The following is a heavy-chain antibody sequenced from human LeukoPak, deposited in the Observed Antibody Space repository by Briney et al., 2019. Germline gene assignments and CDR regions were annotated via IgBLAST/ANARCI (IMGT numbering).Heavy chain of an antibody. D-gene: IGHD3-22*01. V-gene: IGHV3-20*01. CDR2: INWNGSST. Sequence: PGGSLRLSCAASGFTFDDYGMSWVRQAPGKGLEWVSGINWNGSSTGYADSVKGRFTISRDNAKNSLYLQMNSLRAEDTALYHCARDPGGFSSGYYFDNWGQGTLVTVSS. CDR3: ARDPGGFSSGYYFDN. J-gene: IGHJ4*02. CDR1: GFTFDDYG.